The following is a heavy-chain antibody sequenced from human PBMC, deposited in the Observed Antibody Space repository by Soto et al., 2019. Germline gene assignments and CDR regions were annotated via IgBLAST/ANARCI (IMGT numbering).Heavy chain of an antibody. J-gene: IGHJ6*02. CDR2: IIPIFGTA. V-gene: IGHV1-69*13. CDR1: GGTFSSYA. CDR3: ARATYGSGSYFPYYYGMDV. D-gene: IGHD3-10*01. Sequence: ASVKVSCKASGGTFSSYAISWVRQAPGQGLEWMGGIIPIFGTANYAQKFQGRVTITADESTSTAYMELSSLRSEDTAVYYCARATYGSGSYFPYYYGMDVWGQGTTVTVSS.